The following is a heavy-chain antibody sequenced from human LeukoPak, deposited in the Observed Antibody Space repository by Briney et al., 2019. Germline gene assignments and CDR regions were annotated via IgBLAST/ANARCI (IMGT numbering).Heavy chain of an antibody. J-gene: IGHJ4*02. Sequence: GGSLRLSCAASGFTFSTYWMTWVRQAPGKGLEGVANIKQDGSENYYVDSVKARFTISRDNAKNSLYLQMNSLRAEDTAVYYCARGGLRLLCYSGQGILVTVSS. CDR2: IKQDGSEN. V-gene: IGHV3-7*04. D-gene: IGHD3-10*01. CDR3: ARGGLRLLCY. CDR1: GFTFSTYW.